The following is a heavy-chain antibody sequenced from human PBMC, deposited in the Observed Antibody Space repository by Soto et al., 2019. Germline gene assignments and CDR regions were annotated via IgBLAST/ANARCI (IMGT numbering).Heavy chain of an antibody. J-gene: IGHJ4*02. D-gene: IGHD2-15*01. CDR1: GFTFSNYW. Sequence: EVQLVESGGGLVQPGGSLRLSCAASGFTFSNYWMSWVRQAPGKGLEWVANIKEDGSEKYYVDSVKGRFTISRDNAKNSLYLQISSLRAEDAAVYYWASYQWWEFPFDYWGQGTLVTVSS. CDR3: ASYQWWEFPFDY. CDR2: IKEDGSEK. V-gene: IGHV3-7*01.